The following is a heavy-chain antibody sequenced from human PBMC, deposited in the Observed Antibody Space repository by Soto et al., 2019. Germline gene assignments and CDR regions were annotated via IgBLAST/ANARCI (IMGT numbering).Heavy chain of an antibody. CDR3: TRDRGRRYNDGRGYYYSAY. D-gene: IGHD3-22*01. CDR2: FIPIFGTT. J-gene: IGHJ4*02. Sequence: QVHLVQSGAEVKKPGSSVKVSCKASGGTFSSYAISWVRQAPGQGLEWMGGFIPIFGTTNYAQKFQGRVTIPAEESTSTAYMELSSLRSEDTAVYYCTRDRGRRYNDGRGYYYSAYWGQGTLVTVSS. CDR1: GGTFSSYA. V-gene: IGHV1-69*01.